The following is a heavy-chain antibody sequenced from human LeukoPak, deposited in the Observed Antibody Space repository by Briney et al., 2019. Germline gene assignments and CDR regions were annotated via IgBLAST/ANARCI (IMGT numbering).Heavy chain of an antibody. CDR1: GGSISSYY. Sequence: SETLSLTCTVPGGSISSYYWSWIRQPAGKGLEWIGRIYTSGSTNYNPSLKSRVTMSVDTSKNQFSLKLSSVTAADTAVYYCARGGAYYYDSSGYYSFDYWGQGTLVTVSS. D-gene: IGHD3-22*01. J-gene: IGHJ4*02. V-gene: IGHV4-4*07. CDR3: ARGGAYYYDSSGYYSFDY. CDR2: IYTSGST.